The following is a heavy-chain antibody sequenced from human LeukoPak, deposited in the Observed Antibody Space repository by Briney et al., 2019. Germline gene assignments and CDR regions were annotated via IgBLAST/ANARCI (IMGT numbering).Heavy chain of an antibody. D-gene: IGHD3-22*01. Sequence: GGSLRLSCAASGFTFNNYAMSWVRQAPGKGLEWVSAISGSGGSTYYADSVKGRFTISRDNSKNTLYLQMNSLRAEDTAVYYCAKGPDYYDSSGYHRSWGQGTLVTVSS. V-gene: IGHV3-23*01. CDR3: AKGPDYYDSSGYHRS. CDR1: GFTFNNYA. CDR2: ISGSGGST. J-gene: IGHJ5*02.